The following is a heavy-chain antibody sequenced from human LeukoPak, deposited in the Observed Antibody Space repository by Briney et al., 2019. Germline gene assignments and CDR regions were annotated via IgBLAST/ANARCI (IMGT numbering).Heavy chain of an antibody. J-gene: IGHJ3*02. CDR1: GFTLSIYG. V-gene: IGHV3-30*02. CDR2: IENDASEK. D-gene: IGHD2-2*01. Sequence: PGGSLRLSCAASGFTLSIYGMHWVRQAPGKGLEWVAFIENDASEKKYVDSVKGRFTISRDNSKNTLYLQMNSLTAEDTAVYYCAKKACSTGTNCFATKALTIWAQGTLVPVSS. CDR3: AKKACSTGTNCFATKALTI.